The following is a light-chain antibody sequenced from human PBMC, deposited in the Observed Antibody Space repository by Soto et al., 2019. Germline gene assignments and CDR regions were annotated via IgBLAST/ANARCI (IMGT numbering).Light chain of an antibody. Sequence: DVFLTQSPLSLSVTPGQPASISCKSSQSLMHTDGKTHLYWYLQRPGQPPQLLIYELSNRFSGVPDRFSGSGSGTEFTLTISSLQSEDFAVYYCQQYDKWPLTFGQGTRLEIK. CDR2: ELS. CDR3: QQYDKWPLT. J-gene: IGKJ5*01. V-gene: IGKV2D-29*01. CDR1: QSLMHTDGKTH.